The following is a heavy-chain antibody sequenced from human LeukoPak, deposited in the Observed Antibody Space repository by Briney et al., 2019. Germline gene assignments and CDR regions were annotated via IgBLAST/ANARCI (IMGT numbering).Heavy chain of an antibody. CDR3: AKAPGGSWPFDY. Sequence: GGSLRLSCAASGFTVSSNYMSWVRRAPGKGLEWISYMNSDSSTIYHADSVRGRFTISRDNAKNSLFLQMNSLRDEDTAVYYCAKAPGGSWPFDYWGQGTLVTVSS. J-gene: IGHJ4*02. D-gene: IGHD6-13*01. CDR1: GFTVSSNY. V-gene: IGHV3-48*02. CDR2: MNSDSSTI.